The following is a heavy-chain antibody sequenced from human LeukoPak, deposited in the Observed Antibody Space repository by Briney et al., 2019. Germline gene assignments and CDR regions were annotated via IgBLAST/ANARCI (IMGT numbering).Heavy chain of an antibody. V-gene: IGHV1-69*04. J-gene: IGHJ5*02. CDR1: GGTFSSYA. D-gene: IGHD1-26*01. CDR2: IIPILGIA. Sequence: ASVKVSCKASGGTFSSYAISWVRQAPGQGLEWMGRIIPILGIANYAQKFQGRVTITADKSTSTAYMELSSLRSEDTAVYYCARDLVYWAAAHRGYWFDPWGQGTLVTVSS. CDR3: ARDLVYWAAAHRGYWFDP.